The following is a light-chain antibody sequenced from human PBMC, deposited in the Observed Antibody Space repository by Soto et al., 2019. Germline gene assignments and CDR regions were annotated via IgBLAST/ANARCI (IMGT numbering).Light chain of an antibody. CDR3: CSYAGSSTVVV. Sequence: QSALTQPASVSGSPGQSITISCTGTSSDVGSYNLVSWYQQHPGKAPKLMIYEVSKRPSGVSNRFSGSKSGNTASLTISGRQAEDEADYYCCSYAGSSTVVVFGGGTKLTVL. CDR1: SSDVGSYNL. J-gene: IGLJ2*01. CDR2: EVS. V-gene: IGLV2-23*02.